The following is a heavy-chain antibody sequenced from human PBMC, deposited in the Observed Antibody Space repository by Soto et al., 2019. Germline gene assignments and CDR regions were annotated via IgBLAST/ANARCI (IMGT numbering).Heavy chain of an antibody. CDR1: GYTFTSYG. CDR3: VGRGTGTDFDY. V-gene: IGHV1-18*04. J-gene: IGHJ4*02. Sequence: GPSVKVSCKASGYTFTSYGISWVRQAPGQGLEWMGWISAYNGNTNYAQKLQGRVTMTTDTSTSTAYMELRSLRSDDTAVYYCVGRGTGTDFDYWGQGTLVTVSS. D-gene: IGHD1-7*01. CDR2: ISAYNGNT.